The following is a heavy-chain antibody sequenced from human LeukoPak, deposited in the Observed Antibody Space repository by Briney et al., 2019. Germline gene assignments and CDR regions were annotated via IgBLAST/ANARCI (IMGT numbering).Heavy chain of an antibody. CDR2: INPNSGGT. D-gene: IGHD6-19*01. CDR1: GYTFTGYY. CDR3: ARENAGYSSGFDY. V-gene: IGHV1-2*02. Sequence: ASVKVSCKASGYTFTGYYMHWVRQAPGQGLEWMGWINPNSGGTNYAQKFQGRVTMTRDTSISTAYMELSRLRSDDTAVYYCARENAGYSSGFDYWGQGTLVTVPS. J-gene: IGHJ4*02.